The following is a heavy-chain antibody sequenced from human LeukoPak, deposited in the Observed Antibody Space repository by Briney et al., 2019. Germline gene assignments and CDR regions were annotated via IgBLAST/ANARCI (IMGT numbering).Heavy chain of an antibody. V-gene: IGHV5-51*01. CDR1: GYSFTSYW. D-gene: IGHD1-26*01. CDR3: ARQKWELQSNFDY. J-gene: IGHJ4*02. Sequence: GESLKISCKGSGYSFTSYWNGWVRQMPGKGLEWMGIIYPGDSNTKYSPSFQGQVTVSADKSISTAYLQWSSLKASDTAIYYCARQKWELQSNFDYWGQGTPVTVSS. CDR2: IYPGDSNT.